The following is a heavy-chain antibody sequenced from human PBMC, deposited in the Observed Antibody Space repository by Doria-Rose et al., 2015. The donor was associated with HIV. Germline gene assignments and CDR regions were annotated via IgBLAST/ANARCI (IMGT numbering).Heavy chain of an antibody. CDR2: IFSDDER. CDR3: ARIKSSRWYHKYYFDF. Sequence: ESGPVLVKPTETLTLTCTVSGASLSSPGLGVSWIRQPPGQALEWLAHIFSDDERSYKTSLKSRLTISRGTSKSQVVLTMTDMDPVDTATYYCARIKSSRWYHKYYFDFWGQGTLVIVSA. CDR1: GASLSSPGLG. V-gene: IGHV2-26*01. D-gene: IGHD6-13*01. J-gene: IGHJ4*02.